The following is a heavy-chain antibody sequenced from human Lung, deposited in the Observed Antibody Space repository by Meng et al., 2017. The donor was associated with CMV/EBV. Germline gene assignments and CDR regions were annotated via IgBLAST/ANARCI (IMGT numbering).Heavy chain of an antibody. CDR1: GGSFSGYY. Sequence: YGGSFSGYYWSWIRQPPGKGLEWIGEINHSGSTNYNPSLKSRVTISVDTSKNQFSLKLSSVTAADTAVYYCARGRRGYYGSIGGADYWGQGTPVTVSS. CDR3: ARGRRGYYGSIGGADY. CDR2: INHSGST. D-gene: IGHD3-10*01. J-gene: IGHJ4*02. V-gene: IGHV4-34*01.